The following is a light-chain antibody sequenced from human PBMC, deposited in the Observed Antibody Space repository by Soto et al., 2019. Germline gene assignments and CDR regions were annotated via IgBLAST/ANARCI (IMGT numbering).Light chain of an antibody. Sequence: DIQMTQSPSTLSASVGDRVTITCRASQSISSWLAWYQQKPGKAPKLLIYKASTLQSGVPSRFSGSGSGTGFTLAISSLHPDDSSTYYCQQDNDKWPFGQGTKVEIK. CDR2: KAS. J-gene: IGKJ1*01. V-gene: IGKV1-5*03. CDR3: QQDNDKWP. CDR1: QSISSW.